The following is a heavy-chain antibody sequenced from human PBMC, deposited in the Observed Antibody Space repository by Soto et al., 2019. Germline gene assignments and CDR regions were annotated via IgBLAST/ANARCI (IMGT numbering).Heavy chain of an antibody. CDR1: GGSISSSSYY. Sequence: SETLSLTCTVSGGSISSSSYYWGWIRQPPGKGLEWIGSIYYSGSTYYNPSLKSRVTISVDTSKNQFSLKLSSVTAADTAVYYCARDANSYYDFGSGRSYSNWFDPWGQGTLVTVSS. V-gene: IGHV4-39*01. CDR3: ARDANSYYDFGSGRSYSNWFDP. CDR2: IYYSGST. J-gene: IGHJ5*02. D-gene: IGHD3-3*01.